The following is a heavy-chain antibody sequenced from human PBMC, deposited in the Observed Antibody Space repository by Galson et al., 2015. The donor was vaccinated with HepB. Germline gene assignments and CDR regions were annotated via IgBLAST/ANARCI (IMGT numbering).Heavy chain of an antibody. D-gene: IGHD3-22*01. Sequence: SVKVSCTASGYTFTSSYIHWVRQAPGQGLEWVSIINASGYSARSAQKFQGRVTLTRDTSTSTVYMELSSLRSEDTAVYYCARTNNYDSSGYYDYWGQGTLVTVSS. CDR3: ARTNNYDSSGYYDY. CDR1: GYTFTSSY. CDR2: INASGYSA. J-gene: IGHJ4*02. V-gene: IGHV1-46*03.